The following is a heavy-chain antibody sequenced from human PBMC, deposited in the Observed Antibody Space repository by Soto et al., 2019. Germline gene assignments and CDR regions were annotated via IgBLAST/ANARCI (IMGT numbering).Heavy chain of an antibody. V-gene: IGHV3-53*01. CDR2: IYSGGST. J-gene: IGHJ3*02. CDR3: ATEGSGTPGDFDI. D-gene: IGHD1-26*01. CDR1: GFTVSSNY. Sequence: GGSMRLSWVASGFTVSSNYMSWDSQAPGKGLEWVAVIYSGGSTYYADSVKGRFTISRDNSKNTLYLQMNSLRAEDTAVYYCATEGSGTPGDFDIWGQGTMVSVTS.